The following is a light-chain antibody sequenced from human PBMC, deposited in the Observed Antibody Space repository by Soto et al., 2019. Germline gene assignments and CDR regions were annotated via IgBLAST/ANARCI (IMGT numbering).Light chain of an antibody. CDR3: WSYAGNYEV. CDR2: DVS. CDR1: SSDVGGYNY. V-gene: IGLV2-11*01. Sequence: QSALTQPPSVSGSPGQSVTISCTGTSSDVGGYNYVSWFQQHPGKAPKLMIYDVSKRPSGVPDRFSGSKSGNTASLIISGPQAEDEAYYCCWSYAGNYEVFGGGTKLTVL. J-gene: IGLJ2*01.